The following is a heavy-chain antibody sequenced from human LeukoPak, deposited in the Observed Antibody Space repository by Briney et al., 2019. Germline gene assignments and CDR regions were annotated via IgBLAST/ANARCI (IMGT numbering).Heavy chain of an antibody. CDR3: ARDCGYNWNCGPGY. Sequence: ASVKVSCKASGYTFTSYYIHWVRQAPGQGLEWMGWINPNSGGTNYAQTFQGRVTVSMDTSISTAYMELSSLRSDDTAVYFCARDCGYNWNCGPGYWGQGTLVTVSS. D-gene: IGHD1-20*01. CDR1: GYTFTSYY. J-gene: IGHJ4*02. V-gene: IGHV1-2*02. CDR2: INPNSGGT.